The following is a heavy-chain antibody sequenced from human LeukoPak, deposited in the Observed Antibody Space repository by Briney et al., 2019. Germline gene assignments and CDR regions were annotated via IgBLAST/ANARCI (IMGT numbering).Heavy chain of an antibody. D-gene: IGHD3-16*02. Sequence: GGSLRLSCAASGLPFSRYAIIWVREAPGKGLEYGSALRGSGGSTFYADSAKGRYTISRDNSKNTLYLQMNSLIGEDTAVYYCAGDPLMMTFGGVIVIPRDFDYWGQGTLVTVSS. V-gene: IGHV3-23*01. CDR3: AGDPLMMTFGGVIVIPRDFDY. CDR2: LRGSGGST. J-gene: IGHJ4*02. CDR1: GLPFSRYA.